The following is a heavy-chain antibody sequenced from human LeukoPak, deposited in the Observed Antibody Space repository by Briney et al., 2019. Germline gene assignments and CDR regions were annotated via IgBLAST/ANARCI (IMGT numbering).Heavy chain of an antibody. CDR1: GYTFTSYY. D-gene: IGHD2-15*01. CDR2: INPSGGST. Sequence: ASVKVSCTASGYTFTSYYMHWVRQAPGQGLEWMGIINPSGGSTSYAQKFQGRVTMTRDTSTSTVYMELSSLRSEDTAVYYCARDRDCSGGSCYSRYYFDYWGRGTLVTVSS. CDR3: ARDRDCSGGSCYSRYYFDY. V-gene: IGHV1-46*01. J-gene: IGHJ4*02.